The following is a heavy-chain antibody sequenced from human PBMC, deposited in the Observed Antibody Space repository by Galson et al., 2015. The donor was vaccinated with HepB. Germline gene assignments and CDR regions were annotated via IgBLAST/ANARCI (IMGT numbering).Heavy chain of an antibody. CDR2: IYWDDDK. D-gene: IGHD1-14*01. Sequence: PALVKPTQTLTLTCTFSGFSLRTSGVGVGWIRQPPGKALEWLAPIYWDDDKRYSPSLKSRLTITKDTSKNQVVLTMTNMDPVDTATYYCAHNRVSAYFDYWGQGTLVTVSS. CDR1: GFSLRTSGVG. CDR3: AHNRVSAYFDY. J-gene: IGHJ4*02. V-gene: IGHV2-5*02.